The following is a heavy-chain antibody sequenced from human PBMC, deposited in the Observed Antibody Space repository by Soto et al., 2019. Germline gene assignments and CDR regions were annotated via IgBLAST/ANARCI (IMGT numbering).Heavy chain of an antibody. V-gene: IGHV4-31*03. CDR2: IYYSGRT. CDR3: ARRRHKYCSGGSCYSDESPYYYMDV. D-gene: IGHD2-15*01. Sequence: QVQLQESGPGLVKPSQTLSLTCTVSGGSISSGGYYWSWIRQHPGKGLEWIGYIYYSGRTYYNRSLKSRVPISVDTSKNQFSLKLSSVTAADTAVYYCARRRHKYCSGGSCYSDESPYYYMDVWGKGTKVTVSS. CDR1: GGSISSGGYY. J-gene: IGHJ6*03.